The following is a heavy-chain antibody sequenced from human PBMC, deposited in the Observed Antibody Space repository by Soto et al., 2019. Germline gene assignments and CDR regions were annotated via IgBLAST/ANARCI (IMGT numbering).Heavy chain of an antibody. J-gene: IGHJ5*02. Sequence: GPTLVNPTQTLTLTCTFSGFSLTTNGMCLSWIRQPPGKALEWLALIDWDDNTYYSTSLNNRLTLSKDTSKNQVVLLVRHMGPVDTATYYCARIPCGNYYTENFFDPWGQGIPVTVSS. CDR1: GFSLTTNGMC. V-gene: IGHV2-70*01. CDR2: IDWDDNT. CDR3: ARIPCGNYYTENFFDP. D-gene: IGHD3-22*01.